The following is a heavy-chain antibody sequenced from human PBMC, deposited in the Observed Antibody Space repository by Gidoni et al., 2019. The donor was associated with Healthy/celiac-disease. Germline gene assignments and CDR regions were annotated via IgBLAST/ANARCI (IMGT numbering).Heavy chain of an antibody. CDR3: VRGVYNYGPEYY. D-gene: IGHD5-18*01. V-gene: IGHV1-8*01. CDR1: GYTFTSSD. Sequence: QVQLVQSGAEVTKTGASVKVSCKASGYTFTSSDINWVRQATGQGLEWMGCMNPNTGNTAYAQKFQGRVTMTRNTSISTAYMELSSLRFEDTAVYYCVRGVYNYGPEYYWGQGTLVTVSS. CDR2: MNPNTGNT. J-gene: IGHJ4*02.